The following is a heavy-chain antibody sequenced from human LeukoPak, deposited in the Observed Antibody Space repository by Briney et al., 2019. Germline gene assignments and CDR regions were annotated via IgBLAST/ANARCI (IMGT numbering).Heavy chain of an antibody. CDR1: GFTFSSYN. Sequence: GGSLRLSCAASGFTFSSYNMNWVRQAPGQGLEWVSSITSSSSYIYYADSVKGRFTISRDNAKNSLYLQMDSLRVEDTAEYYCARDPYSGNYGAYYYYYMDVWGKGTTVTVSS. J-gene: IGHJ6*03. D-gene: IGHD1-26*01. CDR2: ITSSSSYI. V-gene: IGHV3-21*06. CDR3: ARDPYSGNYGAYYYYYMDV.